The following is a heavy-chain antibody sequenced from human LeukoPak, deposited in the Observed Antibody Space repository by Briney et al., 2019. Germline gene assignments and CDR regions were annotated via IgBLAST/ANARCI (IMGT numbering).Heavy chain of an antibody. CDR3: AKDGAWLRFDD. CDR1: GFTFSKHG. Sequence: GGSLRLSCAASGFTFSKHGMNWVRQAPGKGLEWVSGVSPSGDITYYADSVKGRFTISRDNSKNTVYLQMNNVRAEDTAVYYCAKDGAWLRFDDWGQGTLVTVSS. V-gene: IGHV3-23*01. D-gene: IGHD5-12*01. CDR2: VSPSGDIT. J-gene: IGHJ4*02.